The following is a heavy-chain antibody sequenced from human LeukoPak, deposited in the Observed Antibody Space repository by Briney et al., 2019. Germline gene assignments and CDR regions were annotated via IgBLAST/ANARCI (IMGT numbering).Heavy chain of an antibody. CDR1: GGSISSGGYS. CDR2: IYHSGST. J-gene: IGHJ4*02. V-gene: IGHV4-30-2*01. Sequence: TLSLTRAVSGGSISSGGYSWSWIRQPPGKGLEWIGYIYHSGSTYYNPSLKSRVTISVDRSKNQFSLKLSSVTAADTAVYYCARFKGYYYDSSGYLMGGYYFDYWGQGTLVTVSS. CDR3: ARFKGYYYDSSGYLMGGYYFDY. D-gene: IGHD3-22*01.